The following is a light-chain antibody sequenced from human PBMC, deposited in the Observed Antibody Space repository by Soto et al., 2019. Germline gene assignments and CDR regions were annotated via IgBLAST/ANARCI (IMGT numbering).Light chain of an antibody. J-gene: IGLJ2*01. Sequence: QSVLTQPPSASGSPGQSVTISCTGTSSDVGGYYYVSWYQHHPGKAPKLIIYEVIKRPSGVPDRFSGSKSDNTASLTVSGLRAEDEADYYCTSYAGSNNVLFGGGTKLTVL. V-gene: IGLV2-8*01. CDR1: SSDVGGYYY. CDR2: EVI. CDR3: TSYAGSNNVL.